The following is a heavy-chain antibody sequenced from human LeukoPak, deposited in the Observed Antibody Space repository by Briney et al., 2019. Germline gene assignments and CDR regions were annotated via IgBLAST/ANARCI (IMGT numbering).Heavy chain of an antibody. V-gene: IGHV3-11*06. CDR1: GFTFSRYL. CDR3: ARGGGGQPADY. CDR2: ISRSNRYT. D-gene: IGHD2-2*01. Sequence: GGSLRLSCAASGFTFSRYLMSWVRKAPGKGLEWVSYISRSNRYTNYADSVKGRFTISRDNAKNSLYLQMNSLRAEDTAVYYCARGGGGQPADYWGQGTLVTVSS. J-gene: IGHJ4*02.